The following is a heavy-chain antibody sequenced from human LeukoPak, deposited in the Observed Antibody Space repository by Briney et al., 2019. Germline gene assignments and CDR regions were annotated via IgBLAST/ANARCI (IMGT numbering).Heavy chain of an antibody. J-gene: IGHJ4*02. CDR3: ARSSSGWRWGLFDY. CDR2: IYYSGST. Sequence: SETLSLTCTVSGGSTSSYYWSWIRQPPGKGLEWIGYIYYSGSTNYNPSLKSRVTISVDTSKNQFSLKLSSVTAADTAVYYCARSSSGWRWGLFDYWGQGTLVTVSS. CDR1: GGSTSSYY. V-gene: IGHV4-59*08. D-gene: IGHD6-19*01.